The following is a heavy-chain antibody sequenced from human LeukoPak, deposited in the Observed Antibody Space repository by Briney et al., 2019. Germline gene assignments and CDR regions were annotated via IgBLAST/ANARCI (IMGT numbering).Heavy chain of an antibody. V-gene: IGHV4-59*12. CDR3: ARRRVRGINVFDY. D-gene: IGHD3-10*01. CDR2: ISDSGSA. J-gene: IGHJ4*02. CDR1: GGSISGYY. Sequence: PSETLPLACTVSGGSISGYYWSWLRQPPGKGLEWIGYISDSGSANYNPSLKSRVTISVDRSKNQFSLNLSSVTAADTAVYYCARRRVRGINVFDYWGQGTLLTVSS.